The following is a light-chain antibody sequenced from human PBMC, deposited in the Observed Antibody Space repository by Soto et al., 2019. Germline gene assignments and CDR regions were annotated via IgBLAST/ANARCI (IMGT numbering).Light chain of an antibody. Sequence: DIQMTQSPSTLSASVGDRVTITCRASQSISSWLAWYQQKPGKAPNLLIYKATTLESGVPSRFSGSGSEPEFTLTVSSLQPDDFATYYRQQYDSYPLTFGGGTKVEIK. CDR3: QQYDSYPLT. J-gene: IGKJ4*01. V-gene: IGKV1-5*03. CDR1: QSISSW. CDR2: KAT.